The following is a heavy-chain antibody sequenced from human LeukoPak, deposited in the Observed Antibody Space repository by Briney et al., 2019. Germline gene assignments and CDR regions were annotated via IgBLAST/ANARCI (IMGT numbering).Heavy chain of an antibody. CDR3: ARAAGDLDY. V-gene: IGHV1-8*01. Sequence: ASVKVSCKASGYTFTNYDINWVRQATGQGLEWVGWMSPKSGNTGSGEKFQGRVTMTRDTSISTAYMELSSLRSEDTAIYYCARAAGDLDYWGQGTLVTVSS. CDR2: MSPKSGNT. J-gene: IGHJ4*02. CDR1: GYTFTNYD.